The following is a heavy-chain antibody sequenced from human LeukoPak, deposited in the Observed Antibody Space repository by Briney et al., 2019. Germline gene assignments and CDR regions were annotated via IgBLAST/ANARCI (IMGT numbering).Heavy chain of an antibody. CDR2: IYTSGST. D-gene: IGHD3-9*01. CDR3: VRTDWLKVFDY. Sequence: SETLSLTCTVSGGSISSYYWSWIRQPPGKGLEWIGYIYTSGSTNYNPSLKSRVTISVDTSKNQFSLKLSSVTAADTAVYYCVRTDWLKVFDYWGQGTLVTVSS. CDR1: GGSISSYY. V-gene: IGHV4-4*08. J-gene: IGHJ4*02.